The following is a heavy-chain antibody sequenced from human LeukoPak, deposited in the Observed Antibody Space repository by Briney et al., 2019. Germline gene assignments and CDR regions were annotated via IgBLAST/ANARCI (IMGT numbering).Heavy chain of an antibody. CDR3: ARDNYDILTGYYKPDYYYGMDV. Sequence: GGSLRLSCAASGFTVSSNYMSWVRQAQGKGLEWVSVIYSGGSTYYADSVKGRFTISRDNSKNTLYLQMNSLSAEDTAVYYCARDNYDILTGYYKPDYYYGMDVWGQGTTVTVSS. D-gene: IGHD3-9*01. V-gene: IGHV3-66*01. CDR2: IYSGGST. CDR1: GFTVSSNY. J-gene: IGHJ6*02.